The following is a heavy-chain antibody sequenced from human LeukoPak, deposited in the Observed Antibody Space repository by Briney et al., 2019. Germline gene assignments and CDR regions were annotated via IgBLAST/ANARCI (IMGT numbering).Heavy chain of an antibody. CDR3: ARRGFYDTSGYLFDH. CDR1: GFTFSSYE. J-gene: IGHJ4*02. V-gene: IGHV3-48*03. D-gene: IGHD3-22*01. CDR2: ISTSGSPI. Sequence: QPWGSLRLSCAASGFTFSSYEMNWVRQAPGKGLEWVSYISTSGSPIYYGNSVKGRFTISRDNAKNSLYLQMNSLRAEDTALSYCARRGFYDTSGYLFDHWGQGTLVTVSS.